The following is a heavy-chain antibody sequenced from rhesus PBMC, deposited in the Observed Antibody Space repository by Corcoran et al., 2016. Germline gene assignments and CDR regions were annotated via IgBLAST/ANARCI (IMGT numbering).Heavy chain of an antibody. CDR2: IYWNDRK. CDR1: GFSISTTGTG. J-gene: IGHJ4*01. D-gene: IGHD2-15*01. CDR3: ARVEGYCSSTYCSSGGYFDY. Sequence: QVTLKESGPALVKPTQTLTLTCTFSGFSISTTGTGLGWIRQPPGKALEWLANIYWNDRKYYSTSLKSRLTIAKATAKSQVVLTMTNMDPVETATYYCARVEGYCSSTYCSSGGYFDYWGQGVLVTVSS. V-gene: IGHV2-95*01.